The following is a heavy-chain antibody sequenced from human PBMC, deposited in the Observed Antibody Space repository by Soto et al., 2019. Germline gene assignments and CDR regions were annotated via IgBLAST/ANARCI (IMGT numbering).Heavy chain of an antibody. V-gene: IGHV4-59*01. Sequence: SETLSLTCTVSGGSISSYYWSWIRQPRGKGLEWIGYIYYSGSTNYNPSQKSRVNISVDTSKNQFSLKLSSVTAADTAVYYCAREIDNGMDVWGQETTVTVSS. D-gene: IGHD3-22*01. J-gene: IGHJ6*02. CDR3: AREIDNGMDV. CDR2: IYYSGST. CDR1: GGSISSYY.